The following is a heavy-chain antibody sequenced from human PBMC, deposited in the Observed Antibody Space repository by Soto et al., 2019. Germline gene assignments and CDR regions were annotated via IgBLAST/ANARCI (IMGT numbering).Heavy chain of an antibody. Sequence: ASVKVSCKASGYTFTGYYMHWVRQAPGQGLEWMGWINPNSGGTNYAQKFQGWVTMTRDTSISTAYMELSRLRSDDTAVYYCARDGGSSWYGTGYYYYYMDVWGKGTTVTVSS. CDR1: GYTFTGYY. CDR2: INPNSGGT. CDR3: ARDGGSSWYGTGYYYYYMDV. J-gene: IGHJ6*03. V-gene: IGHV1-2*04. D-gene: IGHD6-13*01.